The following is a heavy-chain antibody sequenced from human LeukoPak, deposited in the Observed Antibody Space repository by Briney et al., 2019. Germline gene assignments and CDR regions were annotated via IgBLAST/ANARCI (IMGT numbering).Heavy chain of an antibody. CDR3: ARGPQLGGGYSTFDY. CDR1: GFTFDDYG. V-gene: IGHV3-20*04. J-gene: IGHJ4*02. Sequence: GGSLRLSCAAYGFTFDDYGMSWVRQAPWKGLEWVSGINWNGGSTGYADSVKGRFTIPRDNAKNSLYLQMNSLRAEDTAVYYCARGPQLGGGYSTFDYWGQGTLVTVSS. D-gene: IGHD1-26*01. CDR2: INWNGGST.